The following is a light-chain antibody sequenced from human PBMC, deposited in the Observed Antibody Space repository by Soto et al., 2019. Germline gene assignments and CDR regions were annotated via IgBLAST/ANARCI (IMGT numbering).Light chain of an antibody. V-gene: IGKV1-39*01. Sequence: DIQMTQSPSSLSASVGDRVTIACRSSHTINIYLNWYQQKPGQAPKLLIHTASTVHSGVPSRISGSGSGTDFTLTINNLQPEDFATYYCQQSYSSVRTFGQGTKVEL. CDR1: HTINIY. CDR3: QQSYSSVRT. J-gene: IGKJ1*01. CDR2: TAS.